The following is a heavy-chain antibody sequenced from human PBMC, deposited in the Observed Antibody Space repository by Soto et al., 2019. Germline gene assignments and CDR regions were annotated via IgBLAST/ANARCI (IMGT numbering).Heavy chain of an antibody. J-gene: IGHJ1*01. CDR1: GYLFTAYS. D-gene: IGHD2-15*01. CDR2: VNPSGGST. V-gene: IGHV1-46*01. CDR3: AREENCRGGTCYSEYFHR. Sequence: EASVKVSCKASGYLFTAYSMHWVRLAPGQGLEWMGVVNPSGGSTKYAQNFQGRVTMTRDTSTTTIYMELSSLRSDDTAIYYCAREENCRGGTCYSEYFHRWGQGTLVTVSS.